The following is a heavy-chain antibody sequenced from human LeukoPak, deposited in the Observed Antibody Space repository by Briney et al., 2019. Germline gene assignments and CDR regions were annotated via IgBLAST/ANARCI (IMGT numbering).Heavy chain of an antibody. CDR3: ARERETALDY. CDR1: GFTFSSYS. D-gene: IGHD5-18*01. CDR2: ISSSSSTI. V-gene: IGHV3-48*01. Sequence: GGSLGLSCAASGFTFSSYSMNWVRQAPGKGLEWVSYISSSSSTIYYADSVKGRFTISRDNAKNSLYLQMNSLRAEDTAVYYCARERETALDYWGQGTLVTVSS. J-gene: IGHJ4*02.